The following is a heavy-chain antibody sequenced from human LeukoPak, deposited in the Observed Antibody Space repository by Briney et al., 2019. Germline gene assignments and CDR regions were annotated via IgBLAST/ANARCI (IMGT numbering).Heavy chain of an antibody. CDR3: ARTPEVGIVDY. D-gene: IGHD2-21*01. J-gene: IGHJ4*02. CDR1: GGSISSGGYY. CDR2: IYYSGST. V-gene: IGHV4-31*03. Sequence: SQTLSLTCTVSGGSISSGGYYWSWIRQHPGKGLEWIGYIYYSGSTYYNPSLKSRVTISVDTSKNQFSPKLSSVTAADTAVYYCARTPEVGIVDYWGQGTLVTVSS.